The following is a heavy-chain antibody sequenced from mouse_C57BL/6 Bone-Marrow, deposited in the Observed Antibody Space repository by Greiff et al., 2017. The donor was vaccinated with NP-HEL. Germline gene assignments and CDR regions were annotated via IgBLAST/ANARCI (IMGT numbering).Heavy chain of an antibody. J-gene: IGHJ4*01. CDR1: GYTFTSYW. V-gene: IGHV1-5*01. Sequence: VQLQQSGTVLARPGASVKMSCKTSGYTFTSYWMHWVKQRPGQGLEWIGAIYPGNSDTSYNQKFKGKAKLTAVTSASTAYMELSSLTNEDSAVYYCTRFPLSYYGSSYDAMDYWGQGTSVTVSS. CDR2: IYPGNSDT. CDR3: TRFPLSYYGSSYDAMDY. D-gene: IGHD1-1*01.